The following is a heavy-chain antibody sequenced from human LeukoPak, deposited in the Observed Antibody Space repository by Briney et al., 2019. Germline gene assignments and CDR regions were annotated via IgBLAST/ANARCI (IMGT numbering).Heavy chain of an antibody. D-gene: IGHD6-13*01. CDR3: ARLEGVAAAGYFDY. Sequence: SETLSLTCTVSGGSISSSRHYWGWIRQPPGKGLEWIGSIYYSGSTYYNPSLKSRVTISVDTSRNQFSLKLSSVTAADTAVYYCARLEGVAAAGYFDYWGQGTLVTVPS. V-gene: IGHV4-39*01. CDR2: IYYSGST. J-gene: IGHJ4*02. CDR1: GGSISSSRHY.